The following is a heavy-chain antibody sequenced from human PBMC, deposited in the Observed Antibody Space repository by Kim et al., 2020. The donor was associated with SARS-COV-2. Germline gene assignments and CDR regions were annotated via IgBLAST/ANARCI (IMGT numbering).Heavy chain of an antibody. CDR3: ARDHGWIAAAGTEGGGLDV. CDR1: GDSVSSNSAA. Sequence: SQTLSLTCAISGDSVSSNSAAWNWIRQSPSRGLEWLGRTYYRSKWYNDYAVSVKSRITINPDTSKNQFSLQLNSVTPEDTAVYYCARDHGWIAAAGTEGGGLDVWGQGTPVTVSS. V-gene: IGHV6-1*01. D-gene: IGHD6-13*01. CDR2: TYYRSKWYN. J-gene: IGHJ6*02.